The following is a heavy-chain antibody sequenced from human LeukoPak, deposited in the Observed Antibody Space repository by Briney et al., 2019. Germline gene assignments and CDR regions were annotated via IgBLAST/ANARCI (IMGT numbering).Heavy chain of an antibody. V-gene: IGHV3-30*18. D-gene: IGHD3-16*02. CDR3: AKEEGSSDYVWGTYRSFFDY. Sequence: PGGSLRLSCAASGFNFSTYGMHWVRQAPGKGLEWMTVISYDGTNKYYADSVKDRFTISRDNSKNTVHLQMNSLRAEDTAVYYCAKEEGSSDYVWGTYRSFFDYWGQGTLVTVSS. CDR1: GFNFSTYG. J-gene: IGHJ4*02. CDR2: ISYDGTNK.